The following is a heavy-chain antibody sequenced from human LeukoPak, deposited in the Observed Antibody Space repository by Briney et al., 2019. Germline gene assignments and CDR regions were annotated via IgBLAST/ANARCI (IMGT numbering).Heavy chain of an antibody. J-gene: IGHJ4*02. Sequence: SVKVSCKASGGTFSSYAISWVRQAPGQGLEWMGGIIPIFGTANYAQKFQGRVTITTDESTSTAYMELRSLRSEDAAVYYCARAAPAPYSSSSTDRYFDYWGQGTLVTVSS. D-gene: IGHD6-6*01. CDR2: IIPIFGTA. CDR1: GGTFSSYA. CDR3: ARAAPAPYSSSSTDRYFDY. V-gene: IGHV1-69*05.